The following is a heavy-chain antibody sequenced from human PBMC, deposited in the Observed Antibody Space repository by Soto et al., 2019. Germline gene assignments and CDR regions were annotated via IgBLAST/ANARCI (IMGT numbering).Heavy chain of an antibody. Sequence: SETLSLTCTVSGGSISSGGYYWSWIRQHPGKGLEWIGYIYYSGSTYYNPSLKSRVTISVDTSKNQFSLKLSSVAAADTAVYFCASGLRAATRFNWFDPWGQGXLVTVYS. V-gene: IGHV4-31*03. D-gene: IGHD5-18*01. J-gene: IGHJ5*02. CDR3: ASGLRAATRFNWFDP. CDR1: GGSISSGGYY. CDR2: IYYSGST.